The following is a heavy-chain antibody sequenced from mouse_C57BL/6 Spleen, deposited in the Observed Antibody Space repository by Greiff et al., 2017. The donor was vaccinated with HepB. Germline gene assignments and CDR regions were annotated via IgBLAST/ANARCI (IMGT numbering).Heavy chain of an antibody. V-gene: IGHV14-2*01. CDR1: GFNIKDYY. CDR3: ARGWDAMDYFDY. CDR2: IDPEDGET. D-gene: IGHD4-1*01. Sequence: VHVKQSGAELVKPGASVKLSCTASGFNIKDYYMHWVKQRPEQGLEWIGRIDPEDGETKYAPKFQGKATITADTSSNTAYLQLSSLTSEDTAVYYCARGWDAMDYFDYWGQGTTLTVSS. J-gene: IGHJ2*01.